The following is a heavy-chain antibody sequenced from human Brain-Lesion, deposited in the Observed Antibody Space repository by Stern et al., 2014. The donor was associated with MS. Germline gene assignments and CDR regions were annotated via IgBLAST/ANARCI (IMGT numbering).Heavy chain of an antibody. CDR3: ARDKEDTNMAFRYFDN. J-gene: IGHJ4*02. Sequence: VQLVESGPGLVKPSQTLSLTCTVSGGSVGSGSYDWSWIRQPAGKGLEWIGRIYTTGSTYYNPSLKSRVSISIDTSTNPFSLKLTSVTAADTAVYYCARDKEDTNMAFRYFDNWGQGTLVTVSS. D-gene: IGHD5-18*01. CDR2: IYTTGST. CDR1: GGSVGSGSYD. V-gene: IGHV4-61*02.